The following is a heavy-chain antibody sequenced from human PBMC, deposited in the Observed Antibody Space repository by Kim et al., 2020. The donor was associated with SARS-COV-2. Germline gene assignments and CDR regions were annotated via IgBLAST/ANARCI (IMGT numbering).Heavy chain of an antibody. CDR2: IRSKAYGGTT. J-gene: IGHJ4*02. V-gene: IGHV3-49*03. CDR1: GFTFGDYA. Sequence: GGSLRLSCTASGFTFGDYALSWFRQAPGKGLEWVGFIRSKAYGGTTDYAASVKGRFTVSRDDSKGIAYLQMDSLKTEDTAVYYCARGRTFGEGGYWGQGTLVTVSS. D-gene: IGHD3-10*01. CDR3: ARGRTFGEGGY.